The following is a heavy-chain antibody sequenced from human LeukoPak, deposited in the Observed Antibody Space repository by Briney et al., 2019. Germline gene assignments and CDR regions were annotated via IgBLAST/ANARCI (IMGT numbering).Heavy chain of an antibody. CDR3: ARGGVENSFDY. CDR2: LYSGGRT. CDR1: GFTVSSYY. J-gene: IGHJ4*02. D-gene: IGHD3-10*01. Sequence: PGGSLRLSCAASGFTVSSYYMNWVRQAPGKGLEWVSVLYSGGRTYYADSVKGRFTISRDNSKNTLYLQMKSLRAEDTAVYYCARGGVENSFDYWGQGTLVTVSS. V-gene: IGHV3-53*01.